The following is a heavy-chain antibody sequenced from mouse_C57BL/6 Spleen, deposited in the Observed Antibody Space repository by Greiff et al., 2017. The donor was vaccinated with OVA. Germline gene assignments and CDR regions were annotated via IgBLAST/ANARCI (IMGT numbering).Heavy chain of an antibody. CDR3: ARTDGYYDYVDY. D-gene: IGHD2-3*01. J-gene: IGHJ2*01. Sequence: QVQLQQSGAELVKPGASVKLSCKASGYTFTSYWMHWVKQRPGQGLEWIGMIHPNSGSTNYNEKFKRKATLTVDKSSSTAYMQLSSLTSEDSAVYYCARTDGYYDYVDYWGQGTTLTVSS. V-gene: IGHV1-64*01. CDR2: IHPNSGST. CDR1: GYTFTSYW.